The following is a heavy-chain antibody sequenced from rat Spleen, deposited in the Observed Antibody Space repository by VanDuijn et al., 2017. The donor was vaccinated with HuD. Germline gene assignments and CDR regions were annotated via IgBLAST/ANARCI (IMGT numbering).Heavy chain of an antibody. CDR3: TRGIGPLSNWDYFDY. CDR1: GFTFNYYW. Sequence: EVQLVESGGGLVQPGRSLRLSCVASGFTFNYYWMTWIRQAPGGGLDWVASITNTGSRTYYPDSVKGRFTISRDDAKSTLYLQMNSLRSEDTATYYCTRGIGPLSNWDYFDYWGQGVMVTVSS. D-gene: IGHD5-1*01. CDR2: ITNTGSRT. J-gene: IGHJ2*01. V-gene: IGHV5-31*01.